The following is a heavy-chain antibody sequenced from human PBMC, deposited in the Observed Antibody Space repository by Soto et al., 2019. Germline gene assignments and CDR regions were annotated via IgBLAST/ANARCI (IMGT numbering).Heavy chain of an antibody. CDR3: ASAPEIEGAGRWFDH. CDR2: IYSAGST. Sequence: GGSLRLSCAASGFTVSSNYMSWVRQAPGKGLEWVSVIYSAGSTYYADSVEGRFTISIHSSKNTVYSQMNSQRAEATAVEYCASAPEIEGAGRWFDHWGQGTLVTVSS. D-gene: IGHD6-13*01. V-gene: IGHV3-66*01. J-gene: IGHJ5*02. CDR1: GFTVSSNY.